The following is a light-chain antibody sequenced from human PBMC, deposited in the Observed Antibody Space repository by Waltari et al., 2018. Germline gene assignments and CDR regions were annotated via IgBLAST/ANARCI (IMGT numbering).Light chain of an antibody. V-gene: IGKV3-20*01. CDR3: QQYGNSRGS. CDR2: GAS. Sequence: EIVLTQSPGTLSLSPGEGATLSCRASQSVSSSYLAWYQQKPGQAPRLLIYGASNRATDIPDRFTGSGSVTDFTLTINRLEPEDFAVYYCQQYGNSRGSFGQGTKLEIK. CDR1: QSVSSSY. J-gene: IGKJ2*03.